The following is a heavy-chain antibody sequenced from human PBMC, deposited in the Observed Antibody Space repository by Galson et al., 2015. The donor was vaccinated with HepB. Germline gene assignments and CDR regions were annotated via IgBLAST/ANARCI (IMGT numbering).Heavy chain of an antibody. V-gene: IGHV3-33*08. CDR3: ARGSGSYYIEYFQH. CDR1: GFTFSSYG. CDR2: IWYDGSNK. D-gene: IGHD1-26*01. J-gene: IGHJ1*01. Sequence: SLRLSCAASGFTFSSYGMHWVRQAPGKGLEWVAVIWYDGSNKYYADSVKGRFTISRDNSKNTLYLQMNSLRAEDTAVYYCARGSGSYYIEYFQHWGQGTLVTVSS.